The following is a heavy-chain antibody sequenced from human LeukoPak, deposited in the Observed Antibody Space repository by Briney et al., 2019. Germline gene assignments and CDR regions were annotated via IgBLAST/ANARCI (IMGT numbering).Heavy chain of an antibody. V-gene: IGHV4-38-2*02. J-gene: IGHJ4*02. D-gene: IGHD3-22*01. CDR2: IYHSGNT. CDR3: ARHVYDSSGFYDY. CDR1: GYSISSGYY. Sequence: SETLSLTCTVSGYSISSGYYWAWIRQPPGKGLQWIGNIYHSGNTYYNPSLKSRVSISVDTSKNQFSLRLTSVTAADTAVYYCARHVYDSSGFYDYWGQGTLVTVSS.